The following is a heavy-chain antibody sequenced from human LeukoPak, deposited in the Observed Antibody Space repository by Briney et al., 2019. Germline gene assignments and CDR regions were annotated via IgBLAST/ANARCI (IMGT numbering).Heavy chain of an antibody. CDR1: GYTFTSYD. Sequence: ASVKVSCKASGYTFTSYDINWGRQATGQGPEWMGGINPSSGNTGFAQRFQGRVTMTRDTSINTASLEVSSLPSADKAVYYCATHTYSYSSGSFAYWGQGTLVTVSS. V-gene: IGHV1-8*01. CDR3: ATHTYSYSSGSFAY. CDR2: INPSSGNT. J-gene: IGHJ4*02. D-gene: IGHD3-10*01.